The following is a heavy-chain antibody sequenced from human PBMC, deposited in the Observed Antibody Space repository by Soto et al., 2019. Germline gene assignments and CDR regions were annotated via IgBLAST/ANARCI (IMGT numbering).Heavy chain of an antibody. V-gene: IGHV4-31*03. CDR3: ARDGHYDILTGYYYPRYYFDY. CDR2: IYYSGST. J-gene: IGHJ4*02. CDR1: GGSISSGGYY. Sequence: SETLSLTCTVSGGSISSGGYYWSWIRQHPGKGLEWIGYIYYSGSTYYNPSLKSRVTISVDTSKNQFSLKLSSVTAADTAVYYCARDGHYDILTGYYYPRYYFDYWGQGTLVTVSS. D-gene: IGHD3-9*01.